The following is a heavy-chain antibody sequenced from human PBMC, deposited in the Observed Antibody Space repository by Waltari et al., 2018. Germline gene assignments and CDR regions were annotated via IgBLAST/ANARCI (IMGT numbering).Heavy chain of an antibody. CDR2: IYSTGRTI. V-gene: IGHV3-48*04. CDR1: GFTFSDFS. J-gene: IGHJ3*02. D-gene: IGHD5-12*01. Sequence: EVQLVESGGGLVQPGGSLRLSCAASGFTFSDFSMNWVRQAPGKGLEWVSNIYSTGRTIYYADSVKGRFTISRDNAQNSLYLQMNSLRADDTAVYYCALGYRKAFDIWGQGTMVTVSS. CDR3: ALGYRKAFDI.